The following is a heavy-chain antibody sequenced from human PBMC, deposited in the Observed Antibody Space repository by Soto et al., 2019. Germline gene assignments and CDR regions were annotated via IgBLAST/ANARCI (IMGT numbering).Heavy chain of an antibody. D-gene: IGHD6-19*01. CDR2: IYHSGST. CDR3: ARDRRGKSIAVADEVTYYYYGMDV. Sequence: PSETLSLTCAVSGGSISSSNWWSWVRQPPGKGLEWIGEIYHSGSTNYNPSLKSRVTISVDKSKNQFSLKLSSVTAADTAVYYCARDRRGKSIAVADEVTYYYYGMDVWGQGTTVT. CDR1: GGSISSSNW. V-gene: IGHV4-4*02. J-gene: IGHJ6*02.